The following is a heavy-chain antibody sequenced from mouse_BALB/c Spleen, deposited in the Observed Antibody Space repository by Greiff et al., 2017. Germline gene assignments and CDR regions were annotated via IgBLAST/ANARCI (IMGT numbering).Heavy chain of an antibody. J-gene: IGHJ2*01. V-gene: IGHV3-2*02. CDR2: ISYSGST. CDR1: GYSITSDYA. Sequence: VQLKESGPGLVKPSQSLSLTCTVTGYSITSDYAWNWIRQFPGNKLEWMGYISYSGSTSYNPSLKSRISITRDTSKNQFFLQLNSVTTEDTATYYCARCVYYFDYWGQGTTLTVSS. CDR3: ARCVYYFDY.